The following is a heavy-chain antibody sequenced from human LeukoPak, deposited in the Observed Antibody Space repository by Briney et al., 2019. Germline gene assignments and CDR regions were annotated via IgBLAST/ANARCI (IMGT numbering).Heavy chain of an antibody. D-gene: IGHD3-9*01. J-gene: IGHJ5*02. Sequence: SVKVSCKASGGTFSSYAISWVRQAPGQGLEWMGGIIPIFGTANYAQKFQGRVTITADESTSTAYMELSSLRSEDTAVYYCARGGSTFDWFPWGWFDPWGQGTLVTVSS. V-gene: IGHV1-69*13. CDR3: ARGGSTFDWFPWGWFDP. CDR1: GGTFSSYA. CDR2: IIPIFGTA.